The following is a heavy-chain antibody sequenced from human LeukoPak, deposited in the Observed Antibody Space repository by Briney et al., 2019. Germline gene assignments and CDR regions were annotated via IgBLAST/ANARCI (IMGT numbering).Heavy chain of an antibody. CDR2: MNPNSGNT. D-gene: IGHD1-26*01. CDR3: ARVGATGYFDY. V-gene: IGHV1-8*02. Sequence: GASVKVSCKASGYTFTSYDINWVRQATGQGLEWMGWMNPNSGNTGYAQKFQGRVTMTRDTSTGTVYMELSSLRSEDTAVYYCARVGATGYFDYWGQGTLVTVSS. J-gene: IGHJ4*02. CDR1: GYTFTSYD.